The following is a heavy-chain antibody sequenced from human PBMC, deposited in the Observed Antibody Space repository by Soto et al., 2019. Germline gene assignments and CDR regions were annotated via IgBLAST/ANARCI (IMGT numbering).Heavy chain of an antibody. CDR2: IYYSGST. J-gene: IGHJ6*02. V-gene: IGHV4-59*01. Sequence: SETLSLTCTFSCGSISSYYWSWIRQPPGRGLEWTGYIYYSGSTSYNPSLKSRVTISVDTSKNQFSLKLSSVTAADTAVYYCARAGATIDYYYYGMDVWGQGTTVTVSS. CDR3: ARAGATIDYYYYGMDV. D-gene: IGHD1-26*01. CDR1: CGSISSYY.